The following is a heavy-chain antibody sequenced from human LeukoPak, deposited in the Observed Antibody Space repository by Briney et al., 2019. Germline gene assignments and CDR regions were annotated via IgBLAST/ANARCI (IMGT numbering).Heavy chain of an antibody. Sequence: SVKVSCKASGYTFTSYGISWVRQAPGQGLEWMGGIIPIFGTANYAQKFQGRVTITTDESTSTAYMELSSLRSEDTAVYYCARVIPIGIGDAFDIWGQGTMVTVSS. CDR2: IIPIFGTA. J-gene: IGHJ3*02. CDR3: ARVIPIGIGDAFDI. D-gene: IGHD3-3*01. CDR1: GYTFTSYG. V-gene: IGHV1-69*05.